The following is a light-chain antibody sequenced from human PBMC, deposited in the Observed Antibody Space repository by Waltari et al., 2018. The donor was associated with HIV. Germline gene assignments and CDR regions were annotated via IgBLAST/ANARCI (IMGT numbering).Light chain of an antibody. CDR3: QQSNSFLT. V-gene: IGKV1D-12*01. J-gene: IGKJ4*01. CDR1: QSISNW. Sequence: DIHLTQSPSSVSASVGDTVTITCRASQSISNWLAWYQQQPGKAPKLLIYAASTLQSGVPSRFSVRGSGTDFTLTITNLQPEDFATYYCQQSNSFLTFGGGTKVEIK. CDR2: AAS.